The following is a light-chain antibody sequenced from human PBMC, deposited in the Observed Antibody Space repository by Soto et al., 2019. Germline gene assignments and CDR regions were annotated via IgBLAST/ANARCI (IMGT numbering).Light chain of an antibody. CDR1: SSNIGAGYD. CDR2: EGS. J-gene: IGLJ3*02. V-gene: IGLV2-23*01. Sequence: QAVLTQPPSVSGAPGQRVTISCTGSSSNIGAGYDVHWYQQHPGKAPKLMIYEGSKRPSGVSNRFSGSKSGNTASLTISGLQAEDEADYYCCSYAGSSTFWVFGGGTKLTVL. CDR3: CSYAGSSTFWV.